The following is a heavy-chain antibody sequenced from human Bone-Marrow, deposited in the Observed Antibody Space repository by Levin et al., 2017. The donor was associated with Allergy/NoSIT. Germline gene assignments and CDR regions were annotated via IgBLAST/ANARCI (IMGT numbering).Heavy chain of an antibody. CDR3: ARGVAPAGLLFDY. D-gene: IGHD6-13*01. CDR2: IMPTLGIT. J-gene: IGHJ4*02. Sequence: GASVKVSCKASGGTFSSHTFTWVRQAPGQGPEWMGTIMPTLGITNYAQKFQGRVTITADKSTSTAYMELSSLRSEDTAVYYCARGVAPAGLLFDYWGQGTLVTVSS. V-gene: IGHV1-69*02. CDR1: GGTFSSHT.